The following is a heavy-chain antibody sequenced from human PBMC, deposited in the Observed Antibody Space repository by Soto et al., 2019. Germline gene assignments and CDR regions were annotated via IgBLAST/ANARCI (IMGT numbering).Heavy chain of an antibody. CDR3: ARGGQWDFLSDY. CDR1: GYSFTRYY. V-gene: IGHV1-18*01. CDR2: IGAYNGNT. D-gene: IGHD1-26*01. Sequence: GASVKVSCKASGYSFTRYYINWVRQAPGQGLEWMGWIGAYNGNTHYEEKLQGRVTLTTDTSTSTAYMELRSLRSDDTAVYFCARGGQWDFLSDYWGQGTLVTVSS. J-gene: IGHJ4*02.